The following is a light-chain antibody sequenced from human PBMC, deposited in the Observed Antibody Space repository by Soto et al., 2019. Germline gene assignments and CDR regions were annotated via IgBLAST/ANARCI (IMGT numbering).Light chain of an antibody. CDR2: WAS. V-gene: IGKV4-1*01. J-gene: IGKJ4*01. Sequence: DIVMTQSPDSLAVSLGERATINCKSSQNILYNSNNKNYLAWYQQKAGQPPKLLIYWASTRESGVPDRFSGSGSGTDFTLTISSLQAEDVAFSYCQQYYVTPLTFGGGTKVEI. CDR3: QQYYVTPLT. CDR1: QNILYNSNNKNY.